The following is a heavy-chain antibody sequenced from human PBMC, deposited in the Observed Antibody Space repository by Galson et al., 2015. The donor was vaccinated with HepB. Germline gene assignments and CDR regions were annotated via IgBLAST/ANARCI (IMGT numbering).Heavy chain of an antibody. CDR1: GGSITSNNW. J-gene: IGHJ6*02. Sequence: ETLSLTCAVSGGSITSNNWWTWVRQPPGKGLEWIGEIYHSGNTNYNPSLKSRVTISIDKSKNQVSLWLSSVTAADTAVYYGARGGASRPRAYYYYYYGLDVWGQGTTVTVSS. V-gene: IGHV4-4*02. CDR3: ARGGASRPRAYYYYYYGLDV. CDR2: IYHSGNT. D-gene: IGHD6-6*01.